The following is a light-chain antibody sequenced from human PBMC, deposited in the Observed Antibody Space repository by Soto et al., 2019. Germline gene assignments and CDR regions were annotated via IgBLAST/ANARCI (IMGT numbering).Light chain of an antibody. CDR1: QSVSIN. CDR3: QQYDIWPPYT. J-gene: IGKJ2*01. CDR2: DAS. Sequence: EMVMTQSPATLSVSPGERATLSCRASQSVSINLAWYQQRPGQAPRLLIYDASTRATGIPPRFSGGGSGTEFTVTISSLQSEDFAIYYCQQYDIWPPYTFGQGTKVDIK. V-gene: IGKV3-15*01.